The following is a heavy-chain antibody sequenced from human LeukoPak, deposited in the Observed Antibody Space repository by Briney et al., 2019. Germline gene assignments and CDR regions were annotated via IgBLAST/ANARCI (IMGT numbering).Heavy chain of an antibody. CDR1: GFTFSDFY. V-gene: IGHV3-11*04. CDR2: ISSSGSTI. D-gene: IGHD3-3*01. CDR3: ARDRRFTIFGVIFDAFDI. J-gene: IGHJ3*02. Sequence: GGSLRLSCAASGFTFSDFYMSWIRQAPGKGLEWVSYISSSGSTIYYADSVKGRFTISRDNAKNSLYLQMNSLRAEDTAVYYCARDRRFTIFGVIFDAFDIWGQGTMVTVSS.